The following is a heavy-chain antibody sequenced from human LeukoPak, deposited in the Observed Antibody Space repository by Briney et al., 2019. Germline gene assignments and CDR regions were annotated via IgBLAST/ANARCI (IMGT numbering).Heavy chain of an antibody. CDR2: IYSGGST. J-gene: IGHJ5*02. D-gene: IGHD2-15*01. CDR3: ARAGCSGGSCYGRWDWFDP. CDR1: GFKFSIYS. V-gene: IGHV3-53*01. Sequence: PGGSLRLSCAASGFKFSIYSMSWVRQAPGKGLEWVSVIYSGGSTYYADSVKGRFTISRDNSKNTLYLQMNSLRAEDTAVYYCARAGCSGGSCYGRWDWFDPWGQGTLVAVSS.